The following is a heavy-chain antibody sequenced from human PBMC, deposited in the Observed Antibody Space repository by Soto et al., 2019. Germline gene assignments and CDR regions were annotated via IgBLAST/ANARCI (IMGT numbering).Heavy chain of an antibody. D-gene: IGHD2-8*01. CDR3: AGDVPRTHSCTNGVCYYHYHYRDM. CDR1: GYTFTDYY. J-gene: IGHJ6*03. CDR2: INPNSVGT. Sequence: SLTVSCKASGYTFTDYYVHWVRQAPGQGLEWMGWINPNSVGTKTAQKFHGRVTVTRDTSISTAYMDLSRLRSEDKAVYYCAGDVPRTHSCTNGVCYYHYHYRDMWGKGTMASESS. V-gene: IGHV1-2*02.